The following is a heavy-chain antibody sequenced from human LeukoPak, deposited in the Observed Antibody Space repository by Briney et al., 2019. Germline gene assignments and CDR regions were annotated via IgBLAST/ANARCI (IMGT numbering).Heavy chain of an antibody. Sequence: GGSLRLSCAASGFTFSDYWMSWVRQAPGKGLEWVANIKKDGSDKYYVDSVKGRFTVSRDNAKNSLYLQMNSLRAEDTAVYYCAREVAARRLGSWVDPWGQGTLVTVSS. CDR2: IKKDGSDK. D-gene: IGHD6-6*01. J-gene: IGHJ5*02. CDR3: AREVAARRLGSWVDP. V-gene: IGHV3-7*01. CDR1: GFTFSDYW.